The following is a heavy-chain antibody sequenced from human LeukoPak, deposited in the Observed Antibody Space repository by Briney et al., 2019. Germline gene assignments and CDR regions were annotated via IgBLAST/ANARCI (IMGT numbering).Heavy chain of an antibody. CDR3: ARGSQLVAVTASFDY. Sequence: ASVKVSCKASGGTFSSYAISWVRQAPGQGLEWMGGIIPIFGTANYAQKFQGRVTITADKSTSTAYMELSSLRSEDTAVYYCARGSQLVAVTASFDYWGQGTLVTVSS. V-gene: IGHV1-69*06. CDR1: GGTFSSYA. J-gene: IGHJ4*02. D-gene: IGHD2-21*02. CDR2: IIPIFGTA.